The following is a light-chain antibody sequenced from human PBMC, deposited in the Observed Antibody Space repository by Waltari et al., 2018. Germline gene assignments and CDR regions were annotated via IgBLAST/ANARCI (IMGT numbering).Light chain of an antibody. Sequence: QSVLTQPPSVSGAPGQRVTISCTGISSNIGSPYNVHWYQQVPGRAPKLLIYDDSQRPSGVPDRFSGSKSGTSASLAITGLQAEDEAEYFCQSYDSGLNGLFFGGGTKVTVL. CDR2: DDS. V-gene: IGLV1-40*01. CDR3: QSYDSGLNGLF. CDR1: SSNIGSPYN. J-gene: IGLJ2*01.